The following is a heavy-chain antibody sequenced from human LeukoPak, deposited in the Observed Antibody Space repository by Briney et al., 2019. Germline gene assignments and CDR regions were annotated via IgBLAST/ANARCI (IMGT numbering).Heavy chain of an antibody. CDR3: TRARQWLILGGGDY. D-gene: IGHD6-19*01. V-gene: IGHV3-49*03. J-gene: IGHJ4*02. CDR1: GFTFGDYA. Sequence: GGSLRLSCTAPGFTFGDYAMSWFRQAPGKGLEWVGFIRSKAYGGTTEYAASVKGRFTISRDDSKSIAYLQMNSLKTEDTAVYYCTRARQWLILGGGDYWGQGTLVTVSS. CDR2: IRSKAYGGTT.